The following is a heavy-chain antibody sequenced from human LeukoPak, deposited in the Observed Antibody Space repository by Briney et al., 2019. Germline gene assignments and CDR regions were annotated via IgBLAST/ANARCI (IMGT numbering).Heavy chain of an antibody. J-gene: IGHJ5*02. D-gene: IGHD3-3*01. CDR2: IHYSGST. V-gene: IGHV4-30-4*08. CDR3: ASAYYDFWSGYGGWFDP. CDR1: GGSISSGDYY. Sequence: SETLSLTCTVSGGSISSGDYYWSWIRQPPGKGLGWSGYIHYSGSTYYNPSLKSRVTISVATSKNQSSLKLSSVTAADTAVYYCASAYYDFWSGYGGWFDPWGQGTLVTVSS.